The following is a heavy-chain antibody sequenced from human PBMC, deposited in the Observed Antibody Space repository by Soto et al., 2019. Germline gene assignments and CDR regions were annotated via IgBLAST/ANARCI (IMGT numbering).Heavy chain of an antibody. D-gene: IGHD3-3*01. CDR3: TGGFGLVSIYDMDV. J-gene: IGHJ6*02. Sequence: PGGSLRLSCVASGFTFSNAWMNWVRQAPGKGLEWVGRIQSKTESETTDYAAPVKGRFAISRDDSRNTLYLKMNSLKPEDTAVYYCTGGFGLVSIYDMDVWGQGTTVTVSS. V-gene: IGHV3-15*07. CDR1: GFTFSNAW. CDR2: IQSKTESETT.